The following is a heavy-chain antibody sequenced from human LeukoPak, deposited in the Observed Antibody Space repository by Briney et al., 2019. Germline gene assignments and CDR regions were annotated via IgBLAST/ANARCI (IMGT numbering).Heavy chain of an antibody. D-gene: IGHD3-16*02. V-gene: IGHV3-23*01. Sequence: GGSLRLSCAASGFTFRDSAMTWVRHVPGKGLEWVSLISYSGGNAYYADSVKGRFTISRDNSENTLSLQMNSLRVEDTARYYCAKDIQLSTWGLGTIDPVSS. CDR2: ISYSGGNA. J-gene: IGHJ3*01. CDR1: GFTFRDSA. CDR3: AKDIQLST.